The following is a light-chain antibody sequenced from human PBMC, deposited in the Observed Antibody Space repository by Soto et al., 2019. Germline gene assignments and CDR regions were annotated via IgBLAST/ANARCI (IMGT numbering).Light chain of an antibody. Sequence: EIVMTQSPATLSVSPGERATLSCGASQSIGGNLAWYQQKPGQTPRLLIYDVSTRAAFIPARFSGSGFGKEFTLTINSLQSEDFAVYYCQQYNNWPPWTFGQGTKVDIK. CDR3: QQYNNWPPWT. CDR1: QSIGGN. J-gene: IGKJ1*01. CDR2: DVS. V-gene: IGKV3-15*01.